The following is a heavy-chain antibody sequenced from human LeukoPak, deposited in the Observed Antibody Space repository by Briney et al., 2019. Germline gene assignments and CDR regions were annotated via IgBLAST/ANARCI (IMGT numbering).Heavy chain of an antibody. CDR3: AREAYGAAYFDY. J-gene: IGHJ4*02. CDR2: INHSGST. Sequence: SETLSLTCAVYGGSFSGYYWSWIRQPPGKGLEWIGEINHSGSTNYNPSLKSQVTISVDTSKNQFSLKLSSVTAADTAVYHCAREAYGAAYFDYWGQGTLVTVSS. D-gene: IGHD4/OR15-4a*01. CDR1: GGSFSGYY. V-gene: IGHV4-34*01.